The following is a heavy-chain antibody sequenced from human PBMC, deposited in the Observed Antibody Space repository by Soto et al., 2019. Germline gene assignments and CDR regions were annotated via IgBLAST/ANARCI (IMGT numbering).Heavy chain of an antibody. CDR3: ARTYCISTSCYSYFYYGMDV. Sequence: QVQLVESGGGVVQPGRSLRLSCAASGFTFSSYAMHWVRQTPGKGLEWVAVLSYDGSNKYYADSVKGRFTISRDNSKNRLYMQMNSLRAEDTAVYYCARTYCISTSCYSYFYYGMDVWGQGTTVTVSS. V-gene: IGHV3-30-3*01. J-gene: IGHJ6*02. CDR1: GFTFSSYA. D-gene: IGHD2-2*01. CDR2: LSYDGSNK.